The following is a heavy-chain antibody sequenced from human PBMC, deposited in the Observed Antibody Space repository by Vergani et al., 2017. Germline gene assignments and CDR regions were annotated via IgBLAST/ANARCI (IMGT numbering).Heavy chain of an antibody. Sequence: QVQLVESGGGVVQPGRSLRLSCAASGFTFSSYAMHWVRQAPGKGLEWVAVISYDGSNKYYADSVKGRFTISRDNSKNTLYLQMNSLRAEDTAVYYCASQAQWLVDWGQGTLVTVSS. CDR2: ISYDGSNK. V-gene: IGHV3-30-3*01. J-gene: IGHJ4*02. CDR3: ASQAQWLVD. D-gene: IGHD6-19*01. CDR1: GFTFSSYA.